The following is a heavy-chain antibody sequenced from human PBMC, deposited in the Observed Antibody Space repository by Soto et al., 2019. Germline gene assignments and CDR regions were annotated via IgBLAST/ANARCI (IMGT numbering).Heavy chain of an antibody. J-gene: IGHJ6*02. V-gene: IGHV3-13*01. CDR3: ARDLLSDYYYGMDV. CDR1: GFTFSSYD. CDR2: IGTAGDT. Sequence: GSLRLSCAASGFTFSSYDMHWVRQATGKGLEWVSAIGTAGDTYYPGSVKGRFTISRENAKNSLYLQMNSLRAEDTAVYYCARDLLSDYYYGMDVWGQGTTVTVS.